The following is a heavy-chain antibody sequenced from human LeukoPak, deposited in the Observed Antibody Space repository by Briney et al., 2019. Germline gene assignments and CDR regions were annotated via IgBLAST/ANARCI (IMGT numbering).Heavy chain of an antibody. CDR1: GFTFSSDA. Sequence: GGSLRLSCAASGFTFSSDAMSWVRQAPGKGLEWVSAIGGNGGSTYYAESVKGRFTISRDNSKNTLYLQMDSLRADDTALYYCAKEQGWFGECSTYWGQGTLVTVSS. J-gene: IGHJ4*02. V-gene: IGHV3-23*01. CDR2: IGGNGGST. CDR3: AKEQGWFGECSTY. D-gene: IGHD3-10*01.